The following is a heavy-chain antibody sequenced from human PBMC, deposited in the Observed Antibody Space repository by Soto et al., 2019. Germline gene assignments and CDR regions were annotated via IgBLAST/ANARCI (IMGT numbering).Heavy chain of an antibody. CDR1: GFTFSSYW. CDR2: INSDESST. V-gene: IGHV3-74*01. CDR3: ASTITMVRGHGMDV. Sequence: EVQLVESGGDIVQPGGSLRLSCAASGFTFSSYWMHWVRQAPGKGLVWVSRINSDESSTSYADSVEGRFTISRDNAKNTLSLQMNSLRADDTAVYYCASTITMVRGHGMDVWGQGTTVTVSS. D-gene: IGHD3-10*01. J-gene: IGHJ6*02.